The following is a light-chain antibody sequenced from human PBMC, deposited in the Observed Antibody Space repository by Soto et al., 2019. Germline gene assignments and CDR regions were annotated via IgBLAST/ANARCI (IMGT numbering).Light chain of an antibody. CDR3: CSSAGSRILSWV. CDR2: EGT. Sequence: QSALTQPASVSGSPGQSINISCTGTSSDVGSYDVVSWYQQHPGKAPKLIIYEGTKRPPGVSNRLSGSKSGNTASLTISGLQAEDEADYYCCSSAGSRILSWVFGGGTKVIVL. J-gene: IGLJ3*02. V-gene: IGLV2-23*01. CDR1: SSDVGSYDV.